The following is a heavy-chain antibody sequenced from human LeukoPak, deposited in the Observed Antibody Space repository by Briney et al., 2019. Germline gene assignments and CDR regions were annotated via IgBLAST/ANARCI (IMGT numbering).Heavy chain of an antibody. Sequence: SETLSLTCTVSGGSISSGGYYWSWIRQHPGKGLEWIGYIYYSGSTYYNPSLKSRVTISVDTSKNQFSLKLSSVTAADTAVYYCARGYYDFWSGFRNTINWFDPRGQGTLVTVSS. CDR3: ARGYYDFWSGFRNTINWFDP. V-gene: IGHV4-31*03. D-gene: IGHD3-3*01. CDR2: IYYSGST. J-gene: IGHJ5*02. CDR1: GGSISSGGYY.